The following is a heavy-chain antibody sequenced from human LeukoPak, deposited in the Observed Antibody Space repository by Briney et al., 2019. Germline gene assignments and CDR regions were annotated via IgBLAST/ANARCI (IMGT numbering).Heavy chain of an antibody. CDR1: GFTVSSNY. V-gene: IGHV3-53*01. CDR3: AKKDRAAAPRARLDH. J-gene: IGHJ4*02. D-gene: IGHD6-25*01. CDR2: IYSGGGT. Sequence: GGSLRLSCAASGFTVSSNYMTWVRQAPGKGLEWVSVIYSGGGTYYADSVKGRFTISRDNSKNTLYLQMNSLRVEDTAVYYCAKKDRAAAPRARLDHWGQGTLVTVSS.